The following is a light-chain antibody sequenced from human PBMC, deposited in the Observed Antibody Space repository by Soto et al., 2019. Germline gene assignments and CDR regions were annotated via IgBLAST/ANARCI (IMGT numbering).Light chain of an antibody. J-gene: IGKJ1*01. CDR3: LQLNSYPRT. CDR2: TAS. Sequence: IQLTQSPSSLSASVGDRVTLTCRASQGISSYLAWYQQKPGKAPKLLIYTASTLQSGVPSRFSGSGSGTDFTLTISSLQPDDFATYYCLQLNSYPRTFGQGSKADIK. CDR1: QGISSY. V-gene: IGKV1-9*01.